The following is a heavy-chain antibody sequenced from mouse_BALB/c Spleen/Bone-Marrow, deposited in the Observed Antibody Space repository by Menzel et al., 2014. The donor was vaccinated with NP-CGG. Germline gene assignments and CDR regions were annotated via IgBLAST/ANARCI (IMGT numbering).Heavy chain of an antibody. D-gene: IGHD2-4*01. Sequence: VKLVESGAELAKPGASVKMSCKASGYTFTSYWMHWVKQRPGQGLEWIGYINPSTGYTEYNQKFKDKATLTADKSSSTAYMQLSSLASEDSAVYYCARSGDYGGFDYWGQGTTLTVSS. J-gene: IGHJ2*01. CDR3: ARSGDYGGFDY. CDR2: INPSTGYT. CDR1: GYTFTSYW. V-gene: IGHV1-7*01.